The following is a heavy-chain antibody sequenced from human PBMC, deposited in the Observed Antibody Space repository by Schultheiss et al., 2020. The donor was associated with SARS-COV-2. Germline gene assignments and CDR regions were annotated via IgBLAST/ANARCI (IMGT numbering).Heavy chain of an antibody. CDR2: INPDSGAT. V-gene: IGHV1-2*06. Sequence: ASVKVSCKASGYTFTSYGISWVRQAPGQGLEWMGRINPDSGATSSAQRFQGRVTMTTDTSISTVYMELTRLTSDDTAVYYCARGIAASGTKEFDYWGQGTLVTVSS. CDR1: GYTFTSYG. D-gene: IGHD6-13*01. J-gene: IGHJ4*02. CDR3: ARGIAASGTKEFDY.